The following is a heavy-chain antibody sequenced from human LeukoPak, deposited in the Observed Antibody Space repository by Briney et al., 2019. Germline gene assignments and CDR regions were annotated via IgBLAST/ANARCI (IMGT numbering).Heavy chain of an antibody. J-gene: IGHJ3*02. V-gene: IGHV1-46*01. CDR3: ARGRARSITIFGVVTLGYAFDI. CDR2: INPSGGST. Sequence: ASVKVSCKASGYTFTSYYMQWVRQAPGQWLEWMGIINPSGGSTSYAQKFQGRVTMTRDTSTSTVYMELSSLRSEDTAVYYCARGRARSITIFGVVTLGYAFDIWGQGTMVTVSS. D-gene: IGHD3-3*01. CDR1: GYTFTSYY.